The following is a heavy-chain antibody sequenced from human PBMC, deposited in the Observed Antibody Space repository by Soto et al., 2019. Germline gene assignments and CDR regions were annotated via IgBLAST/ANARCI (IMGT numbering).Heavy chain of an antibody. CDR2: IIPKFGTA. Sequence: QVQLVQSGAAVKKPGSSVKVSCKASGGAFASYAITWVRQAPGQGLDWMGGIIPKFGTANYAQKLQGRVTITADETTTTAFMELSSLRSEDTALYYCASSYGTSWYGDYWGQGTLVTVTS. J-gene: IGHJ4*02. D-gene: IGHD6-13*01. CDR1: GGAFASYA. V-gene: IGHV1-69*01. CDR3: ASSYGTSWYGDY.